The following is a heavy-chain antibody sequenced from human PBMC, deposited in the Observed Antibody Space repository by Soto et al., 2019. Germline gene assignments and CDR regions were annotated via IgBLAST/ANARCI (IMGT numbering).Heavy chain of an antibody. CDR2: IIPIFGTA. CDR3: AGRLRWSAATAMVKTSGYYYYYGMDV. J-gene: IGHJ6*02. D-gene: IGHD5-18*01. V-gene: IGHV1-69*13. Sequence: SVKVSCKASGGTFSSYAISWVRQAPGQGLEWMGGIIPIFGTANYAQKFQGRVTITADESTSTAYMELSSLRSEDTAVYYCAGRLRWSAATAMVKTSGYYYYYGMDVWGQGTTVTVSS. CDR1: GGTFSSYA.